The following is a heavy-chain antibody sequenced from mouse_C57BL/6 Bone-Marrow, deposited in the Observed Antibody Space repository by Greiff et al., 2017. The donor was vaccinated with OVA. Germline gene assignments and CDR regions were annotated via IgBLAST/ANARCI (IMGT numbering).Heavy chain of an antibody. CDR1: GYTFNDYE. J-gene: IGHJ3*01. V-gene: IGHV1-15*01. D-gene: IGHD3-2*02. CDR3: TSSGYVGWFAY. Sequence: VQLQQSGAELVRPGASVTLSCKASGYTFNDYEMHWVKQTPVHGLEWIGAIDPETGGTAYNQKFKGKAILTADKSSSTAYMELRSLTSEDSAVYYCTSSGYVGWFAYWGQGTLVTVSA. CDR2: IDPETGGT.